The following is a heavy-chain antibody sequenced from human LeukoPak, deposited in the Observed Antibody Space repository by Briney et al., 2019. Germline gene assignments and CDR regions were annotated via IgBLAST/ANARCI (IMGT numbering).Heavy chain of an antibody. CDR3: ARGDSSGYYYD. Sequence: GASVKVSCKASGYTFTGYYMHWVRQAPGQGLEWMGWIIPNSGNAGYAQKFQGRVTMTRNTSISTAYMELSSLRSEDTAVYYCARGDSSGYYYDWGQGTLVTVSS. J-gene: IGHJ4*02. CDR2: IIPNSGNA. CDR1: GYTFTGYY. D-gene: IGHD3-22*01. V-gene: IGHV1-8*02.